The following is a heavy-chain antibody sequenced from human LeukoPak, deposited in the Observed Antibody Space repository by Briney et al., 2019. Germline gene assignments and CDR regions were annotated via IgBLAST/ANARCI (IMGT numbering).Heavy chain of an antibody. J-gene: IGHJ4*02. CDR2: IYHSGST. CDR3: ARQVTFGYAYAYYFDY. V-gene: IGHV4-30-2*03. CDR1: GGSISSGGYS. Sequence: PSETLSLTRAVSGGSISSGGYSWSWIRQPPGKGLEWIGYIYHSGSTYYNPSLKSRVTISVDTSKNQFSLRLSSVTAADTAVYYRARQVTFGYAYAYYFDYWGQGTLVTVSS. D-gene: IGHD3-16*01.